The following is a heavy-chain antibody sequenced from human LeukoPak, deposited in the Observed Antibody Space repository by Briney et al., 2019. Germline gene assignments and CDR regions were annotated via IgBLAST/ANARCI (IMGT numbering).Heavy chain of an antibody. J-gene: IGHJ6*02. CDR1: GYTFTSYY. V-gene: IGHV1-46*01. CDR3: ARDFPIFGVVMNYYGMDV. D-gene: IGHD3-3*01. Sequence: ASVKVSCKASGYTFTSYYMHWVRQAPGQGLEWMGIINPSGGSTSYAQKFQGRVTMTRDTSTSTVYMGLSSLRSEDTAVYYCARDFPIFGVVMNYYGMDVRGQGTTVTVSS. CDR2: INPSGGST.